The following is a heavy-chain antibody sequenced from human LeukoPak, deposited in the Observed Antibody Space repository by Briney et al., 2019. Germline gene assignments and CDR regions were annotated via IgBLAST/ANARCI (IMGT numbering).Heavy chain of an antibody. CDR3: ASSKVVPAAMLRGGAHGAFDI. Sequence: GASVKVSCKASGYTFTSYGISWVRQAPGQGLEWMGWISAYNGITNYAQKLQGRVTMTTDTSTSTACMELRSLRSDDTAVYYCASSKVVPAAMLRGGAHGAFDIWGQGTMVTVSS. J-gene: IGHJ3*02. CDR2: ISAYNGIT. D-gene: IGHD2-2*01. CDR1: GYTFTSYG. V-gene: IGHV1-18*04.